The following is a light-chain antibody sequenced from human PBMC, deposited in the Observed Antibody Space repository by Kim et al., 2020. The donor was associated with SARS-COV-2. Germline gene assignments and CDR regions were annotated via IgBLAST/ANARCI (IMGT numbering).Light chain of an antibody. Sequence: SSELTQDPAVSVALGQTVRITCQGDSLGSHYASWYQQKPGQAPVLVIYGKNNRPSGIPDRFSGSSSRNTASLTITGAQAEDEAEYYCNSRDGSDNHFVFGGGTKLTVL. J-gene: IGLJ2*01. CDR3: NSRDGSDNHFV. CDR1: SLGSHY. V-gene: IGLV3-19*01. CDR2: GKN.